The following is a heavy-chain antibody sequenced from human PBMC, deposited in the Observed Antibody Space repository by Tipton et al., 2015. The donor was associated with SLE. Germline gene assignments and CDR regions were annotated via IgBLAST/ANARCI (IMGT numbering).Heavy chain of an antibody. Sequence: TLSLTCTVSGGSISSYYWSWIRQPPGKGLEWIGYIYYSGSTNYNPSLKSRVTISVDTFKNQFSLKLSSVTAADTAVYYCARVERAARGFDYWGQGTLVTVSS. V-gene: IGHV4-59*01. CDR3: ARVERAARGFDY. CDR1: GGSISSYY. J-gene: IGHJ4*02. D-gene: IGHD6-13*01. CDR2: IYYSGST.